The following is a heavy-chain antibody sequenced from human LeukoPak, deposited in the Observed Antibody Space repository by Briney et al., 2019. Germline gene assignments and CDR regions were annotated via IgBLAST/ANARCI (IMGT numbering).Heavy chain of an antibody. D-gene: IGHD1-26*01. J-gene: IGHJ6*03. Sequence: GGSLRLSCAATGFNFSIYGMSWARQAPGKGLEWVSAISGSGGSTYSVDSVKGRFTISRDNSKRPLYLQMNSLRAEDTAVYYCAKDQGRYTLLHYYYMDVWGKGTTVTVSS. CDR2: ISGSGGST. CDR1: GFNFSIYG. CDR3: AKDQGRYTLLHYYYMDV. V-gene: IGHV3-23*01.